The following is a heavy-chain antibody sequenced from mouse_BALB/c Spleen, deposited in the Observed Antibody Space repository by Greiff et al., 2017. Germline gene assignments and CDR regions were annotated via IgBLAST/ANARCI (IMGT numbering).Heavy chain of an antibody. D-gene: IGHD2-12*01. V-gene: IGHV2-6-7*01. CDR2: IWGDGST. J-gene: IGHJ4*01. Sequence: VQGVESGPGLVAPSQSLSITCTVSGFSLTGYGVNWVRQPPGKGLEWLGMIWGDGSTDYNSALKSRLSISKDNSKSQVFLKMNSLQTDDTARYYCARETYYKGNAMDYWGQGTSVTVSS. CDR3: ARETYYKGNAMDY. CDR1: GFSLTGYG.